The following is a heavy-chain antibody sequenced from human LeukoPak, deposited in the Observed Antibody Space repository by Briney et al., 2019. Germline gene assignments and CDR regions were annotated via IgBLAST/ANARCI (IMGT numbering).Heavy chain of an antibody. J-gene: IGHJ4*02. CDR1: GGSISSYY. CDR3: ARDRNYYDSSGYYFAN. V-gene: IGHV4-59*01. D-gene: IGHD3-22*01. Sequence: SETLSLTCTVSGGSISSYYWSWIRQPPGKGLEWIGYIYHSGNTNYNPSLKSRVTISVDTSKSQLSLKLNSVTAADTAVYYCARDRNYYDSSGYYFANWGQGTLVTVSS. CDR2: IYHSGNT.